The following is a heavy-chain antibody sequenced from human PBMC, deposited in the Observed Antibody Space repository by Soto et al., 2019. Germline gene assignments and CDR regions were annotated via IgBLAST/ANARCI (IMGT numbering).Heavy chain of an antibody. V-gene: IGHV1-18*01. Sequence: QVHLVQSGAEVKKPGASVKVSCKGSGYAFTTYGITWVRQAPGQGLEWMGWISAHNGNTNYAQTHKGRVTVTTDTSTSTAYMELRSLRSDDTAVYYCARGRYGDYWGQGALVTVSS. CDR2: ISAHNGNT. CDR1: GYAFTTYG. CDR3: ARGRYGDY. J-gene: IGHJ4*02. D-gene: IGHD1-1*01.